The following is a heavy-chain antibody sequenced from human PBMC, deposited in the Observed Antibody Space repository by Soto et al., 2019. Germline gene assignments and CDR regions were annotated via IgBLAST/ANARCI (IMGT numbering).Heavy chain of an antibody. CDR1: GGSISSYY. Sequence: PSETLSLTCTVSGGSISSYYWSWIRQPPGKGLEWIGYIYYSGSTNYNPSLKSRVTISVDTSKNQFSLKLSSVTAADTAVYYCARQMGRYCSGGSCYSINYYMDVWGKGTTVTVSS. J-gene: IGHJ6*03. CDR3: ARQMGRYCSGGSCYSINYYMDV. CDR2: IYYSGST. V-gene: IGHV4-59*08. D-gene: IGHD2-15*01.